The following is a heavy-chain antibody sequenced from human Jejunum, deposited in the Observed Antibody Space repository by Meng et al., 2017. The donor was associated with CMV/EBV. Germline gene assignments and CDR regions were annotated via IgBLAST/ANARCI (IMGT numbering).Heavy chain of an antibody. D-gene: IGHD3-16*01. CDR2: IPGGGAGM. CDR1: SYT. Sequence: SYTMTWVRQAPGKGLEWVSSIPGGGAGMYYADSVKGRFTIARDNAKNSLYLQMNSLRAEDTAVYYCARGGRGNYYYYYGMDVWGQGTTVTVSS. V-gene: IGHV3-21*01. CDR3: ARGGRGNYYYYYGMDV. J-gene: IGHJ6*02.